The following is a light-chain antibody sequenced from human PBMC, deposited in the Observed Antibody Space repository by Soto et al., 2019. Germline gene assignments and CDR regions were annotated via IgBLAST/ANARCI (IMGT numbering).Light chain of an antibody. CDR2: EVS. V-gene: IGLV2-8*01. CDR3: SSYAGSNNLGV. Sequence: QSALTQPPSASGSPGQSVTISCTGTSRDIGGYNYVSWYQHHPGKAPKAMIYEVSKRPSGVPDRFSGSKSCNTASLTVSGLQPEDEADYYCSSYAGSNNLGVFGGGTKLTVL. CDR1: SRDIGGYNY. J-gene: IGLJ3*02.